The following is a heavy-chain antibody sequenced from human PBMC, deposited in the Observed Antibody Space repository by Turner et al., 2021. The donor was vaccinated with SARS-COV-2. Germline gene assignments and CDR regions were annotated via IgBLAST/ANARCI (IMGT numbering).Heavy chain of an antibody. CDR1: GYTFTGYY. J-gene: IGHJ3*02. CDR2: INPNSGGT. Sequence: QVQLVQSGAEVKKPGASVKVSCKASGYTFTGYYMHWVRQAPGQGLEWMGWINPNSGGTNDAQKFQGRVTMTRDTSISTAYMELSSLRSDDTAVYYCARGGLYYYDSSAYYGDAFDIWGQGTMVTVSS. CDR3: ARGGLYYYDSSAYYGDAFDI. V-gene: IGHV1-2*02. D-gene: IGHD3-22*01.